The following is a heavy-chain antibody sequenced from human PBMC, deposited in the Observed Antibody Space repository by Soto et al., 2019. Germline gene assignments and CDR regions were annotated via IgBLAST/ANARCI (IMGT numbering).Heavy chain of an antibody. Sequence: ASVKVSCKASGYTFTSYGISWVRQAPGQGLEWMGWISAYNGNIKYAQKLQGRVTMTTDTSTSTAYMELRSLRSDDTAVYYCARDLAVGRVDYWGQGTLVPVSS. V-gene: IGHV1-18*01. CDR1: GYTFTSYG. J-gene: IGHJ4*02. CDR3: ARDLAVGRVDY. CDR2: ISAYNGNI.